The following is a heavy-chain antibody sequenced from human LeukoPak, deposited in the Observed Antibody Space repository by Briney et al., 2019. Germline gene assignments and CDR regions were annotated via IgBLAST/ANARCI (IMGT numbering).Heavy chain of an antibody. CDR3: AKDGGYGSGSYYPDY. CDR2: ISGGAGGA. CDR1: GLTFSSYA. V-gene: IGHV3-23*01. J-gene: IGHJ4*02. Sequence: QPGGSLRLSCAASGLTFSSYAMNWVRQAPGKGLEWVSSISGGAGGAAYADSVKGRFTMSRDNSKNTLYLQMNSLRAEDTAVYYCAKDGGYGSGSYYPDYWGQGTLVTVSS. D-gene: IGHD3-10*01.